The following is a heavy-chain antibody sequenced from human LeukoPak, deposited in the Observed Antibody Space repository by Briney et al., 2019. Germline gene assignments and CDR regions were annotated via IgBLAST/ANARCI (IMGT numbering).Heavy chain of an antibody. D-gene: IGHD6-13*01. CDR3: ARSRIAAAGTRPTDAFDI. J-gene: IGHJ3*02. V-gene: IGHV4-4*07. CDR1: GGSISSYY. CDR2: IYTSGST. Sequence: SETLSPTCTVSGGSISSYYWSWIRQPAGKGLEWIGRIYTSGSTNYNPSLKSRVTMSVDTSKNQFSLKLSSVTAADTAVYYCARSRIAAAGTRPTDAFDIWGRGTMVTVSS.